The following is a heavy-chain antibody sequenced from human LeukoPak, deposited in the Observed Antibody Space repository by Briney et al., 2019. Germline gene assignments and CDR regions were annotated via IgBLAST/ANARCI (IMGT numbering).Heavy chain of an antibody. CDR2: MNPNSGNT. D-gene: IGHD6-13*01. J-gene: IGHJ6*02. CDR3: ARGIAAAGEGGMDV. V-gene: IGHV1-8*01. Sequence: ASVKVSCKASGYTFTSYDINWVRQATGQGLEWMGWMNPNSGNTGYAQKFQGRVTMTRNTSIGTAYMELSSLRSEDTAVYYCARGIAAAGEGGMDVWGQGTTVTVSS. CDR1: GYTFTSYD.